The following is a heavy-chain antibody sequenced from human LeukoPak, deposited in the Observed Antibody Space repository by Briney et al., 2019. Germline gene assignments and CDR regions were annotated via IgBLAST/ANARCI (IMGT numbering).Heavy chain of an antibody. CDR3: GLVASGNWWFDP. V-gene: IGHV1-2*02. Sequence: ASVKVSCKASGYTFTGYYIHWVRQAPGQGLEWMGWINPKSGGANYAQRFQGRVTMTRDTSISTAYMELNSLRSDDTAVYYCGLVASGNWWFDPWGQGTLVTVSS. CDR2: INPKSGGA. J-gene: IGHJ5*02. CDR1: GYTFTGYY. D-gene: IGHD2-8*02.